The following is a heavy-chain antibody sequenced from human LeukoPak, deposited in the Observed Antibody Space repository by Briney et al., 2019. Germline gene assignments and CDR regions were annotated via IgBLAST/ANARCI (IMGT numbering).Heavy chain of an antibody. CDR1: GFTFNSYA. J-gene: IGHJ4*02. Sequence: GGSLRLSCAASGFTFNSYALHWVRQAPGKGLEYVSAISSNGGSTYYANSVKGRFTISRDNSKNTLYLQMGSLRAEDMAVYYCARGGYYDNSGYSHDYWGQGTLVTVSS. CDR3: ARGGYYDNSGYSHDY. V-gene: IGHV3-64*01. CDR2: ISSNGGST. D-gene: IGHD3-22*01.